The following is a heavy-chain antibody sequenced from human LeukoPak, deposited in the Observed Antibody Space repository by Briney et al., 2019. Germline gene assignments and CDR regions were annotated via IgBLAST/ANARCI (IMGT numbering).Heavy chain of an antibody. V-gene: IGHV1-2*04. CDR1: GYTFTGYY. CDR3: ARAYGGSGRSFDY. J-gene: IGHJ4*02. Sequence: GESLRISCKASGYTFTGYYMHWVRQAPGQGLEWMGWINPNSGGTNYAQKFQGWVTMTRDTSISTAYMELSRLRSDDTAVYYCARAYGGSGRSFDYWGQGTLVTVSS. D-gene: IGHD6-19*01. CDR2: INPNSGGT.